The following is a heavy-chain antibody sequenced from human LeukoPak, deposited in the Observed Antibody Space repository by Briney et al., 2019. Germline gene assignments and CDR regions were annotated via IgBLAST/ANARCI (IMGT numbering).Heavy chain of an antibody. CDR2: ISSSSNTI. V-gene: IGHV3-11*01. J-gene: IGHJ4*02. D-gene: IGHD5-12*01. CDR3: ARGSGYSGFDYDY. CDR1: GFTFSDYY. Sequence: GGSLRLSCAASGFTFSDYYMSWIRQAPGKGLEWVSYISSSSNTIDYADSMKGRFTISRDSPKNSLHLQMNSLRAEDTAVYYCARGSGYSGFDYDYWGQGTLVTVSS.